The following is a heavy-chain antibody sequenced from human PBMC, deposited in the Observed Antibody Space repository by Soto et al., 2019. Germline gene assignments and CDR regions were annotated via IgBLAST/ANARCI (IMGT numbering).Heavy chain of an antibody. J-gene: IGHJ4*02. Sequence: QVQLVQSGAEVKRPGSSVKVSCKASGDTFTFYSINWVRQAPGLGLEWMGRVNPILRMSNYAQRFQGRVTMPADKSTSTADMELSSLGSEDTAIYYCASSYGSGYRAFDFWGQGALVTVSS. CDR3: ASSYGSGYRAFDF. V-gene: IGHV1-69*02. D-gene: IGHD3-10*01. CDR1: GDTFTFYS. CDR2: VNPILRMS.